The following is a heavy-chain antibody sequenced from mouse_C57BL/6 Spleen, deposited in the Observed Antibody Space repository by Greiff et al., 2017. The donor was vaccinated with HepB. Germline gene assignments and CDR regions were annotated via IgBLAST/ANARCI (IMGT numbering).Heavy chain of an antibody. J-gene: IGHJ1*03. CDR1: GYSFTDYN. Sequence: EVKLMESGPELVKPGASVKISCKASGYSFTDYNMNWVKQSNGKSLEWIGVINPNYGTTSYNQKFKGKATLTVDQSSSTAYMQLNSLTSEDSAVYYCARRREFTTGWYFDVWGTGTTVTVSS. D-gene: IGHD1-1*01. V-gene: IGHV1-39*01. CDR3: ARRREFTTGWYFDV. CDR2: INPNYGTT.